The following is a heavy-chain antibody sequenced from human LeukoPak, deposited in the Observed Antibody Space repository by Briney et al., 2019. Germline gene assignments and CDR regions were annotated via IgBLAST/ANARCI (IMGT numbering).Heavy chain of an antibody. V-gene: IGHV4-59*08. Sequence: SETLSLTCTVSGGSISSYYWSWIRQPPGKGLEWIGYIYYSGSTNYNPSLKSRVTISVDTSKNQFPLKLSSVTAADTAVYYCARQGAQGYYYGSGSPLTPYYFDYWGQGTLVTVSS. CDR1: GGSISSYY. CDR3: ARQGAQGYYYGSGSPLTPYYFDY. CDR2: IYYSGST. D-gene: IGHD3-10*01. J-gene: IGHJ4*02.